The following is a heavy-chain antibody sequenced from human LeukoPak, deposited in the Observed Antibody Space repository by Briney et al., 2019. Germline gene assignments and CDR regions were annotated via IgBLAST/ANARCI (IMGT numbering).Heavy chain of an antibody. D-gene: IGHD2-15*01. V-gene: IGHV4-59*01. CDR1: GASISGYY. CDR2: IYNSVN. Sequence: SETLSLTCTVSGASISGYYWSWVRQPPGKGLEFIGYIYNSVNDYNPSLKSRVIISSDPFKNQVSLRLSSMTAADTAVYYCARASCSGGSCPRGWYFDYWGQGTLVTVSS. J-gene: IGHJ4*02. CDR3: ARASCSGGSCPRGWYFDY.